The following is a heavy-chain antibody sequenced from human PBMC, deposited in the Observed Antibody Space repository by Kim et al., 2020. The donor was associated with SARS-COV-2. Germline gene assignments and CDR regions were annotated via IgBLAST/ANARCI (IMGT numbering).Heavy chain of an antibody. CDR1: GFTFGDHA. J-gene: IGHJ4*02. CDR2: IGWNSGNI. V-gene: IGHV3-9*01. D-gene: IGHD3-22*01. CDR3: VKSYYDTNGFFDY. Sequence: GGSLRLSCAASGFTFGDHAMHWVRQAPGKGLEWVSGIGWNSGNIGYADSVKGRFTISRDNAKNSLYLQMNSLRAEDTALYYCVKSYYDTNGFFDYWGQGTLVTVSS.